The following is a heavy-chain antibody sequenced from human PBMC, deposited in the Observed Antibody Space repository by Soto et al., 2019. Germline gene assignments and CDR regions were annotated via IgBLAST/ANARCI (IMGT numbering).Heavy chain of an antibody. Sequence: QVQLQESGPGLVKSSQSLSLTCTVSGGSISSGDYYWNWIRQPPGKGLEWIGYIYNSETTYYNPSLKSRVTISLDTSKNQFSLKLSSVTAADTAVYYCARASGYSSLFDYWGQGTLVTVSS. CDR1: GGSISSGDYY. CDR3: ARASGYSSLFDY. CDR2: IYNSETT. D-gene: IGHD5-18*01. V-gene: IGHV4-30-4*01. J-gene: IGHJ4*02.